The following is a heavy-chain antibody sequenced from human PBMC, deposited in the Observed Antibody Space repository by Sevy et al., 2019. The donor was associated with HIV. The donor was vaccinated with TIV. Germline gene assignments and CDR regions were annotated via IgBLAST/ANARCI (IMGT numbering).Heavy chain of an antibody. D-gene: IGHD1-1*01. J-gene: IGHJ6*03. CDR1: GFSFSNYW. Sequence: VGYLRLSCVVSGFSFSNYWMTWVRQAPGKGLEWVANIKPDGSVKSYVDSVKGRFTISRDNAKNSLSLQMNSLSAEDTAVYYRARDTNYFYVDVWGKGTTVTVSS. V-gene: IGHV3-7*01. CDR2: IKPDGSVK. CDR3: ARDTNYFYVDV.